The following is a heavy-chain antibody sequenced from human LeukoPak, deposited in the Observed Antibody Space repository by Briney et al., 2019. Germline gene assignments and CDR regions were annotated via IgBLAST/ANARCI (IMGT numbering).Heavy chain of an antibody. CDR2: ISSSSSYI. D-gene: IGHD7-27*01. J-gene: IGHJ4*02. V-gene: IGHV3-21*01. CDR3: ARGRRTGDRGYYFDY. Sequence: PGGSLTLSCAASGFTFSGYSMNWVRQAPGKGLEWVSSISSSSSYIYYADSMKGRFTVSRDNARNSVYLQMNNLRAEDTAMYYCARGRRTGDRGYYFDYWGQGTLVTVSS. CDR1: GFTFSGYS.